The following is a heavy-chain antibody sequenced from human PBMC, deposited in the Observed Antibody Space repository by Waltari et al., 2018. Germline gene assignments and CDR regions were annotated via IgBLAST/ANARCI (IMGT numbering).Heavy chain of an antibody. CDR2: LILLFGTA. CDR3: VKGSREYHFYMDV. V-gene: IGHV1-69*01. D-gene: IGHD2-15*01. Sequence: VQLVQSGAEMTKPGSSVTVSCKASGGTFNTNSFNWVRQAPGQGREWMGGLILLFGTATDAQTLQGRVRITADESTSTVYMELSSLRSEDTAVYYCVKGSREYHFYMDVWGQGSAVAVSS. J-gene: IGHJ6*02. CDR1: GGTFNTNS.